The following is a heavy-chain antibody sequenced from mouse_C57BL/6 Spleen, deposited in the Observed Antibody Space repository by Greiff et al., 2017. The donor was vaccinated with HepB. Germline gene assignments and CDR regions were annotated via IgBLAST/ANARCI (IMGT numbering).Heavy chain of an antibody. J-gene: IGHJ4*01. Sequence: QVHVKQSGPELVKPGASVKLSCKASGYTFTSYDINWVKQRPGQGLEWIGWIYPRDGSTKYNEKFKGKATLTVDTSSSTAYMELHSLTSEDSAVDFCAREGHDGVYAMDYWGQGTSVTVSS. V-gene: IGHV1-85*01. CDR2: IYPRDGST. CDR1: GYTFTSYD. CDR3: AREGHDGVYAMDY. D-gene: IGHD2-3*01.